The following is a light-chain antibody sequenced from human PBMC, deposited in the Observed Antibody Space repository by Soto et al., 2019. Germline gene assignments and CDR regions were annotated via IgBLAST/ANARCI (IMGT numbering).Light chain of an antibody. CDR2: EDN. CDR1: SGAIASNS. Sequence: NFMLTQPHSVSESPGKTVIISCTRSSGAIASNSVQWYQQRPGSAPSTVIYEDNQRPSGVPDRFSGSTDGSSNSAFLTISGLQTEDEADYYCQSYDSNTVVFGGGTKLTVL. CDR3: QSYDSNTVV. V-gene: IGLV6-57*04. J-gene: IGLJ2*01.